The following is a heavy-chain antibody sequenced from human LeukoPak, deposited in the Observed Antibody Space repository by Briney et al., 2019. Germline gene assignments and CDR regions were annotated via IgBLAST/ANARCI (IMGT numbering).Heavy chain of an antibody. CDR2: ISGDTTYI. D-gene: IGHD1-26*01. V-gene: IGHV3-21*01. CDR1: GFTFSSYT. CDR3: ARDVDVGTTLTTFGY. J-gene: IGHJ4*02. Sequence: GGSLRLSCAASGFTFSSYTMHWVRQIPGERPEWVSSISGDTTYIYYADSLKGRFTISRDNTNTSLFLQMNSLRAEDTAVYYCARDVDVGTTLTTFGYWGQGTLVTVSS.